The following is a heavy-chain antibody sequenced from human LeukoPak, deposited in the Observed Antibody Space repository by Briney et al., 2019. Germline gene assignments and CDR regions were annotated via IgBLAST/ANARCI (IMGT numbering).Heavy chain of an antibody. CDR3: ARSSLLHSNAMDV. CDR2: IKQDGSRK. J-gene: IGHJ6*02. Sequence: GGSLRLSCAASGFTFSGDSMSWVRQPPGKGLEWVASIKQDGSRKYYVDSVKGRFTISRDNAKSSLYLQMSSLRDDDTAVYFCARSSLLHSNAMDVWGQGTTVTVSS. D-gene: IGHD5-18*01. V-gene: IGHV3-7*01. CDR1: GFTFSGDS.